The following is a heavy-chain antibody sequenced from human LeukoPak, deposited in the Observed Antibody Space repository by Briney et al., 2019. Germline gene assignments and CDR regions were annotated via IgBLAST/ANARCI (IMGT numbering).Heavy chain of an antibody. CDR1: GYTFTGYY. CDR3: ARAKDTAMGLFDP. J-gene: IGHJ5*02. CDR2: INPNSGGT. D-gene: IGHD5-18*01. V-gene: IGHV1-2*06. Sequence: ASVKVSCKASGYTFTGYYMHWVRQAPGQGLEWMGRINPNSGGTNYAQKFQGRVTMTRDTSTSTVYMELSSLRSEDTAVYYCARAKDTAMGLFDPWGQGTLVTVSS.